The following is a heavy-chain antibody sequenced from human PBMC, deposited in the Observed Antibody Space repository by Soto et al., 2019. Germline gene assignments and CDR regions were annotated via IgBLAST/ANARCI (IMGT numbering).Heavy chain of an antibody. J-gene: IGHJ4*02. CDR3: ASVPRVVVRGVIKDY. D-gene: IGHD3-10*01. CDR2: IYYSGST. CDR1: GGSISSYY. V-gene: IGHV4-59*01. Sequence: PSETLSLTCTVSGGSISSYYWSWIRQPPGKGLEWIGYIYYSGSTNYNPSLKSRVTISVDTSKNQFSLKLSSVTAADTAVYYCASVPRVVVRGVIKDYWGQGTLVTVSS.